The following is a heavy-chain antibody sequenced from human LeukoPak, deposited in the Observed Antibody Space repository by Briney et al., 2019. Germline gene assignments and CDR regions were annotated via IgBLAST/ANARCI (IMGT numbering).Heavy chain of an antibody. D-gene: IGHD2-21*02. J-gene: IGHJ4*02. CDR1: GYTFTSYY. CDR2: INPSGGST. V-gene: IGHV1-46*01. CDR3: ARVSRHIVVVTATEHFDY. Sequence: ASVNVSCKASGYTFTSYYMHWVRQAPGQGLEWMGIINPSGGSTSYAQKFQGRVTMTRDTSTSTVYMELSSLRSEDTAVYYCARVSRHIVVVTATEHFDYWGQGTLVTVSS.